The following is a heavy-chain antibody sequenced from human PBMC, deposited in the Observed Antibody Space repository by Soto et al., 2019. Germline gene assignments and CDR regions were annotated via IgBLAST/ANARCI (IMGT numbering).Heavy chain of an antibody. J-gene: IGHJ4*02. CDR2: IDPSDSYT. V-gene: IGHV5-10-1*01. CDR3: ATQFTYCSSTSSSYSSGWVTGDY. Sequence: GESLKISWKGSGYSFTSYWISWVRQMPGKGLEWMGRIDPSDSYTNYSPSFQGHVTISADKSISTAYLQWSSLKASDPAMHYCATQFTYCSSTSSSYSSGWVTGDYWGQGTRDTSPQ. CDR1: GYSFTSYW. D-gene: IGHD2-2*01.